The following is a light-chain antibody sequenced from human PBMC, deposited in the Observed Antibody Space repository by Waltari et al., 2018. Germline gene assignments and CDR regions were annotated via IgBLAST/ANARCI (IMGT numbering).Light chain of an antibody. V-gene: IGLV2-8*01. J-gene: IGLJ2*01. CDR3: SSFAGFNNVI. CDR2: EVN. Sequence: QSALTQPPSASGSLGQSVTISCTGTRSNLGGFRFVSWYQQHPGKAPKLIIFEVNKRPSGVPDRFSGSKSGNTASLTVSGLQPEDEAEYFCSSFAGFNNVIFGVGTKVTVL. CDR1: RSNLGGFRF.